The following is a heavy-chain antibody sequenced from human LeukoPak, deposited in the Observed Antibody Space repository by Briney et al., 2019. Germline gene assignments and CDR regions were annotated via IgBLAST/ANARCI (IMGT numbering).Heavy chain of an antibody. CDR3: TREMVTYYDYVWGSYEAYYFDY. CDR1: GGSISSYY. J-gene: IGHJ4*02. D-gene: IGHD3-16*01. V-gene: IGHV4-59*01. CDR2: IYYSGST. Sequence: SETLSLTCTVSGGSISSYYWSWIRQPPGKGLEWIGYIYYSGSTNYNPSLKSRVTISVDTSKNQFSLKLSSVTAADTAVYYCTREMVTYYDYVWGSYEAYYFDYWGRGTLVTVSS.